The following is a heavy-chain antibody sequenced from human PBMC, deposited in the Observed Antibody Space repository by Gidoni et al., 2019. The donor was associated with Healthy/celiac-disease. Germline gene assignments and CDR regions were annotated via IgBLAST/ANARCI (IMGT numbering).Heavy chain of an antibody. V-gene: IGHV3-30-3*01. CDR3: ARDSGSYYGGNGPDY. J-gene: IGHJ4*02. CDR2: ISYDGSNK. CDR1: GFPFSSYA. Sequence: QVQLVESGGGVVQPGRSLRLSCAPSGFPFSSYAMHWVRQAPGKGLEWVAVISYDGSNKYYADSVKGRFTISRDNSKNTLYLQMNSLRAEDTAVYYCARDSGSYYGGNGPDYWGQGTLVTVSS. D-gene: IGHD1-26*01.